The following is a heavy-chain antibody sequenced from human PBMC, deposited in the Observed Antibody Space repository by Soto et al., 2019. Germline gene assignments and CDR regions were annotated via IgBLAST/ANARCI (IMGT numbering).Heavy chain of an antibody. J-gene: IGHJ6*02. V-gene: IGHV3-30-3*01. CDR3: ARAYITIFGVALYGMDV. CDR1: GFTFSSYA. Sequence: GGSLRLSCAASGFTFSSYAMHWVRQAPGKGLEWVAVISYDGSNKYYADSVKGRFTISRDNSKNTLYLQMNSLRAEDTAVYYCARAYITIFGVALYGMDVWGQGTTVTVSS. CDR2: ISYDGSNK. D-gene: IGHD3-3*01.